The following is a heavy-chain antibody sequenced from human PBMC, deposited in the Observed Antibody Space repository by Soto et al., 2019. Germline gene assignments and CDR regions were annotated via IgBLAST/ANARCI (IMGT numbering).Heavy chain of an antibody. CDR2: ISYDSTKT. D-gene: IGHD1-26*01. CDR1: GFTFNSYG. V-gene: IGHV3-30*03. CDR3: ARTRSAWSDFHYYSLDV. Sequence: QVQLVESGGGVVQPGRSLRLSCAASGFTFNSYGMHWVRQGPGNGLEWVAFISYDSTKTYYADSVKGRFTISRDNSISALYVQMNRLTGEDTAVYYCARTRSAWSDFHYYSLDVWGQGTTVTVSS. J-gene: IGHJ6*02.